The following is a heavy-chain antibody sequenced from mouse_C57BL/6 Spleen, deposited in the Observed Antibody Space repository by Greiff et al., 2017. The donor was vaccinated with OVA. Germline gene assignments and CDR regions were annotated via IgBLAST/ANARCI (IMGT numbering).Heavy chain of an antibody. D-gene: IGHD2-1*01. V-gene: IGHV1-52*01. Sequence: QVQLQQPGAELVRPGSSVKLSCKASGYTFTSYWMHWVKQRPIQGLEWIGNIDPSDSETHYNQKFKDKATLTVDKSSSTAYMQLSSLTSEDSGVYYCARRNYGNYEYLVGWGTGPTVTVAS. CDR1: GYTFTSYW. CDR2: IDPSDSET. CDR3: ARRNYGNYEYLVG. J-gene: IGHJ1*03.